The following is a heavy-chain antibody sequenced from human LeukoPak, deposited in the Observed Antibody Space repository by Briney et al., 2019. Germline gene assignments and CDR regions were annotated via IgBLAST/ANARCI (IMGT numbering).Heavy chain of an antibody. D-gene: IGHD3-9*01. CDR2: ISYDGSNK. CDR1: GFTFSSYG. J-gene: IGHJ5*02. CDR3: ARDSRDDILTGYYWNWFDP. V-gene: IGHV3-30*19. Sequence: GGSLRLSCAASGFTFSSYGMHWVRQAPGKGLEWVAVISYDGSNKYYADSVKGRFTISRDNSKNTLYLQMNSLRAEDTAVYYCARDSRDDILTGYYWNWFDPWGQGTLVTVSS.